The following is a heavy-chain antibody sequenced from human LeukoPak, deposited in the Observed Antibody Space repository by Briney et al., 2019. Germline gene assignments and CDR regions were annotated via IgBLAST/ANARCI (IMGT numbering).Heavy chain of an antibody. J-gene: IGHJ4*02. CDR1: GYTLTELS. CDR3: ARAFYDILTGYYYDY. V-gene: IGHV1-24*01. Sequence: ASVKVSCKASGYTLTELSMHWVRQAPGKGLEWIGGFDPEDGEAIYAQKFQGRVTITRDTSASTAYMELSSLRSEDTAVYYCARAFYDILTGYYYDYWGQGTLVTVSS. D-gene: IGHD3-9*01. CDR2: FDPEDGEA.